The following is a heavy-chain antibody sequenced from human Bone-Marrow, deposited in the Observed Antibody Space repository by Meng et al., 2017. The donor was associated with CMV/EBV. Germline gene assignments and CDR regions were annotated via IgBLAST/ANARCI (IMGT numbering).Heavy chain of an antibody. J-gene: IGHJ4*02. CDR3: AKEPLLFGYFDY. CDR2: IYSGGSRT. D-gene: IGHD3-10*01. V-gene: IGHV3-23*03. Sequence: GGSLRLSCAASGLTFSSYAMSWVRQAPGKGLEWVSVIYSGGSRTYYADSVKGRFTISRDNSKNTLYLQMNSLRAEDTAVYYCAKEPLLFGYFDYWGQGTLVTVAS. CDR1: GLTFSSYA.